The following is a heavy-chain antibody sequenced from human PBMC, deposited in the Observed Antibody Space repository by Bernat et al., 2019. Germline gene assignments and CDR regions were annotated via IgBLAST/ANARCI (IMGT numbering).Heavy chain of an antibody. J-gene: IGHJ3*02. V-gene: IGHV3-11*05. CDR3: ARERGRITMVQGVIMDAFDI. CDR1: GFTFSDYY. Sequence: QVQLVESGGGLVKPGGSLRLSCAASGFTFSDYYMSWIRQAPGKGLEWVSYISTSSSYTNYADSVKGRFTISRDNAKKSLYLQMNSLRAEDTAVYYCARERGRITMVQGVIMDAFDIWGQGTMVTVSS. CDR2: ISTSSSYT. D-gene: IGHD3-10*01.